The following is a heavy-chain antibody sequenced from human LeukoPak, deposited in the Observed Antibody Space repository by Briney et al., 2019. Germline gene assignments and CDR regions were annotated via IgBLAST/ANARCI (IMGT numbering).Heavy chain of an antibody. D-gene: IGHD3-22*01. CDR1: GFTSSSYG. J-gene: IGHJ5*02. CDR2: ISYNGGNK. CDR3: ARDGQGYYYESSGYYSTTKWFDT. V-gene: IGHV3-30*03. Sequence: PGGSLRLSCAASGFTSSSYGMHWVRQAPGKGLEWVAVISYNGGNKYYADSVKGRFTISRDNSKNTLYLEMSSLRAEDTAVYHCARDGQGYYYESSGYYSTTKWFDTWGQGTLVTVSS.